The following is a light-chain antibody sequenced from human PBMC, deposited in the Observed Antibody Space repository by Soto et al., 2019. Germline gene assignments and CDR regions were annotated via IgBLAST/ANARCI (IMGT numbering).Light chain of an antibody. CDR1: SGHSTYA. CDR2: LNSDGSH. V-gene: IGLV4-69*01. J-gene: IGLJ1*01. CDR3: QTWGTGSHLYV. Sequence: QPVLTQSPSASASLGASVKLTCTLSSGHSTYAIAWHQQQPEKGPRYLMKLNSDGSHSKGDGIPDRFSGSSSGAERYLTISSLQSEDEADYYCQTWGTGSHLYVFGTGTKLTVL.